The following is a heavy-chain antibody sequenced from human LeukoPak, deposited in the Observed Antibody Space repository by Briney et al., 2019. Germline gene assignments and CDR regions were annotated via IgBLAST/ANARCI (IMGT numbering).Heavy chain of an antibody. CDR3: ARDSGYLVPSMGFDY. Sequence: PGGSLRLSCAASGFTFSSYSMNWVRQAPGKGLEWVSSISSSSSYIYYADSVKGRFTISRDNAKNSLCLQMNSLRAEDTAVYYCARDSGYLVPSMGFDYWGQGTLVTVSS. CDR1: GFTFSSYS. J-gene: IGHJ4*02. D-gene: IGHD5-12*01. CDR2: ISSSSSYI. V-gene: IGHV3-21*01.